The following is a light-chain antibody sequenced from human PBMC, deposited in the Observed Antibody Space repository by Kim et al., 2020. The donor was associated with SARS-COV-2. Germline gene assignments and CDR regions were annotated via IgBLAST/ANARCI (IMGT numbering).Light chain of an antibody. V-gene: IGKV3-15*01. CDR2: GAS. J-gene: IGKJ5*01. CDR3: QQYNNWPPIT. CDR1: QSVSIN. Sequence: SPAERATRPCRASQSVSINLAWYQQKPGQAPRLLIYGASTRATGIPATFSGSGSGTEFTLTISSLQSEDFAVYYCQQYNNWPPITFGQGTRLEIK.